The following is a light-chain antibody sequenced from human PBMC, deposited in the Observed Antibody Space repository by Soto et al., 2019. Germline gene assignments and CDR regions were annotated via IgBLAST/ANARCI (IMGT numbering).Light chain of an antibody. V-gene: IGKV3-20*01. J-gene: IGKJ5*01. CDR2: GAS. Sequence: EIGLALTRGTVCLSPEERGSRSCRVSQSVSSSYLAWYQQIPGQAPRLLIHGASSRATGIPDRISVSGSGPDFTLTFGRLEPEDPAVYYCQHYGSSPITFPQGTRLEIK. CDR3: QHYGSSPIT. CDR1: QSVSSSY.